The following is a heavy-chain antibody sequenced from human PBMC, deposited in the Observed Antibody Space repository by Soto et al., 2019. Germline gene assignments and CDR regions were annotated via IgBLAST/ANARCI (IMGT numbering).Heavy chain of an antibody. Sequence: SETLSLTCTASGVSISSYYWSWIRQPPGKGLEWIGYIYHSGSTYYNPSLKSRVTISVDRSKNQFSLKLSSVTAADTAVYYCARVPSPWGQGTLVTVSS. CDR1: GVSISSYY. V-gene: IGHV4-59*12. J-gene: IGHJ5*02. CDR3: ARVPSP. CDR2: IYHSGST.